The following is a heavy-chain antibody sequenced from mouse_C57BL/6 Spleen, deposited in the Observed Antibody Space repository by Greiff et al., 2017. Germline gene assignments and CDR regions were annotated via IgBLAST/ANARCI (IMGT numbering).Heavy chain of an antibody. CDR2: IYPGGGDT. D-gene: IGHD1-1*01. Sequence: QVQLQQSGAELVKPGASVKISCKASGYAFRSYWMNWVKQRPGKGLEGIGQIYPGGGDTNYNGKFKGKATLTADKSSSTAYMQLSSLTSEDSAVYFCARYMGRGYAMDYWGQGTSVTVSS. CDR3: ARYMGRGYAMDY. J-gene: IGHJ4*01. V-gene: IGHV1-80*01. CDR1: GYAFRSYW.